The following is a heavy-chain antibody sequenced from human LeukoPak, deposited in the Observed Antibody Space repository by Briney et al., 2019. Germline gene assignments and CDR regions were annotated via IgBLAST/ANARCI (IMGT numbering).Heavy chain of an antibody. CDR1: GFTFSSYG. J-gene: IGHJ4*02. V-gene: IGHV3-33*01. CDR3: ARGYQLLFHFDY. CDR2: IWYDGSNK. Sequence: GGSLRLSCAASGFTFSSYGMHRVRQAPGKGLEWVAVIWYDGSNKYYADSVKGRFTISRDNSKNTLYLQMNSLRAEDTAVYYCARGYQLLFHFDYWGQGTLVTVSS. D-gene: IGHD2-2*01.